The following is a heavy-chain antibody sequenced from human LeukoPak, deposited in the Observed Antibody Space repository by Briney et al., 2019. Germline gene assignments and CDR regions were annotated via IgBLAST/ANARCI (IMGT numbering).Heavy chain of an antibody. Sequence: GGSLRLSCAASGFTFNNAWMYWVRQAPGKGLEWVGHIKSKFDGETTHYAAPVKGRFSISRDDSKNTLYLQMNGLKTEDTAVYYCKTVSPKEWGQGTLVTVSS. CDR2: IKSKFDGETT. V-gene: IGHV3-15*01. CDR1: GFTFNNAW. CDR3: KTVSPKE. J-gene: IGHJ4*02.